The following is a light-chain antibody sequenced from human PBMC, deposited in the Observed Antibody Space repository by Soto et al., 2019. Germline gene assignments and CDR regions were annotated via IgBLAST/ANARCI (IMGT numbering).Light chain of an antibody. J-gene: IGLJ2*01. CDR3: SSYVGDTNFV. CDR1: ISDVGGYNY. Sequence: QSALTQPRSVSGSPGQSVTISCTGTISDVGGYNYVSWYQHHPGKAPKLLISDVTKRPSWFPYRFSAAKSDTTASLTISDHHDEDDADYYCSSYVGDTNFVFGGGTKLTVL. CDR2: DVT. V-gene: IGLV2-11*01.